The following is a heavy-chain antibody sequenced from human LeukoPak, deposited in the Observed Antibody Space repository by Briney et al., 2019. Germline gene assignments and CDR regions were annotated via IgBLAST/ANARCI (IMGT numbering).Heavy chain of an antibody. Sequence: SETLSLTCNVSGYSISRGYYWGWIRQPPGKGLEWIGSVHHTGSTYYNPSLRSRVSISVDKSTNHISLEVTSVTAADTAVYYCARDWGFGDSEDWFAPWGQGTLVTVSS. CDR1: GYSISRGYY. V-gene: IGHV4-38-2*02. CDR2: VHHTGST. J-gene: IGHJ5*02. CDR3: ARDWGFGDSEDWFAP. D-gene: IGHD3-10*01.